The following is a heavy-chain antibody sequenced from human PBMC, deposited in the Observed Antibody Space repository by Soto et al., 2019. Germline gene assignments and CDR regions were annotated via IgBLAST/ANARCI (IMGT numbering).Heavy chain of an antibody. J-gene: IGHJ6*02. CDR3: ARDWDVAVVPAANNYPRYYGLDV. CDR2: ISSSSTYI. Sequence: EVQLVESGGGLVQRGGSLRLSCAASGFSFSSYSINWVRQAPGKGLEWLSSISSSSTYIYYADSVRGRFTISRDNAKNSVGRQMTSRRDEDTAVYYCARDWDVAVVPAANNYPRYYGLDVWGQGATVTVSS. V-gene: IGHV3-21*01. D-gene: IGHD2-2*01. CDR1: GFSFSSYS.